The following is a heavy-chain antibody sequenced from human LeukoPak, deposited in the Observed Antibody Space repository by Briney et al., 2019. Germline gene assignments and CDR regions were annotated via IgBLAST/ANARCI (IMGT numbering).Heavy chain of an antibody. CDR2: LYPSGST. CDR1: GDSITSSY. J-gene: IGHJ4*02. Sequence: SETLSLTCTVSGDSITSSYWSWIRQPAGKGLEWIGRLYPSGSTNYNSSLKSRVTMSVDTSKNQFSLNLKSVTAADTAMYCCARDSNDFWTAYSDNWGPGSLVTVSS. D-gene: IGHD3/OR15-3a*01. CDR3: ARDSNDFWTAYSDN. V-gene: IGHV4-4*07.